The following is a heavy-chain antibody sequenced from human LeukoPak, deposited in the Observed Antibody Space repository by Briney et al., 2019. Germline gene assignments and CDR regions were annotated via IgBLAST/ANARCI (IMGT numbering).Heavy chain of an antibody. J-gene: IGHJ4*02. CDR1: GFTVSSNY. V-gene: IGHV3-74*01. CDR3: ARGGYYYDNSGYYSFDN. CDR2: ISTDGSTT. Sequence: PGGSLRLSCAASGFTVSSNYMSWVRQAPGKGLVWVSRISTDGSTTTYADSVKGRFTISRDNAENTLYLQMNSLRAEDTAVYYCARGGYYYDNSGYYSFDNWGQGTLVTVSS. D-gene: IGHD3-22*01.